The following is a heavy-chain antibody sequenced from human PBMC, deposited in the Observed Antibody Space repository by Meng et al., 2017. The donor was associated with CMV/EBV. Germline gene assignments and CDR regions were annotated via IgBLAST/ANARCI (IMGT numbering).Heavy chain of an antibody. CDR1: GFTFGDYA. CDR2: IKSKTDGGTT. CDR3: TTGVGYCSSTSCWPVGY. J-gene: IGHJ4*02. D-gene: IGHD2-2*01. Sequence: GESLKISCTASGFTFGDYAMSWVRQAPGKGLEWVGRIKSKTDGGTTDYAAPVKGRFTISRDDSKNTLYLQMNSLKTEDTAVYYCTTGVGYCSSTSCWPVGYWGQGTLVTVSS. V-gene: IGHV3-15*01.